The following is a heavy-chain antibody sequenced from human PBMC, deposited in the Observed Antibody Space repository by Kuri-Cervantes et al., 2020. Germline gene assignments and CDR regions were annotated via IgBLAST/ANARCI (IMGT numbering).Heavy chain of an antibody. CDR1: GFTFSSYW. V-gene: IGHV3-7*01. CDR3: AKDRGGQGGMDV. CDR2: IKQDGSEK. D-gene: IGHD3-16*01. J-gene: IGHJ6*02. Sequence: GESLKISCAASGFTFSSYWMSWVRQAPGKGLEWVANIKQDGSEKYYVDSVKGRFTISRDNSKNTLYLQMNSLRAEDTAVYYCAKDRGGQGGMDVWGQGTTVTVSS.